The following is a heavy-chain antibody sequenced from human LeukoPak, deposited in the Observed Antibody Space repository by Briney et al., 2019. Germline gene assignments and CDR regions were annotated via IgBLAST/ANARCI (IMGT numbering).Heavy chain of an antibody. CDR2: MNPNSGNT. D-gene: IGHD3/OR15-3a*01. CDR1: GYTFTSYD. V-gene: IGHV1-8*01. Sequence: ASEKVSCKASGYTFTSYDINWVRQATGQGLEWMGWMNPNSGNTGYAQKFQGRVTMTRNTSISTAYMELSSLRSEDTAVYYCARGRTGYDAYYMDVWGKGTTVTVSS. CDR3: ARGRTGYDAYYMDV. J-gene: IGHJ6*03.